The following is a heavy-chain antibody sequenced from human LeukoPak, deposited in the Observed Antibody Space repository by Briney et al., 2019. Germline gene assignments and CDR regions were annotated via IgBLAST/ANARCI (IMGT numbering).Heavy chain of an antibody. CDR1: GFTFSSYA. D-gene: IGHD6-6*01. CDR3: ARTDSSFYAFDI. CDR2: ISGSGGST. V-gene: IGHV3-23*01. J-gene: IGHJ3*02. Sequence: PGGSLRLSCAASGFTFSSYAMSWVRQAPGKGLEWVSAISGSGGSTYYADSVKGRFTISRDNSKNTLYLQMNSLRAEDTAVYYCARTDSSFYAFDIWGRGTMVTVSS.